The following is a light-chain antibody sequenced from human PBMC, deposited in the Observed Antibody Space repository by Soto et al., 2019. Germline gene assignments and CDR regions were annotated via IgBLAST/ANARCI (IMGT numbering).Light chain of an antibody. J-gene: IGKJ1*01. V-gene: IGKV3-20*01. Sequence: IVMTHSPATLSVYTGERATLSCRASQSVSNNYLAWYQQKPGQAPRLLIYDASNRAAGIPARFSGSGSGTDFTLTISRLEPEDFAVYYCPQYGSSSGTFGQGTKVDI. CDR3: PQYGSSSGT. CDR2: DAS. CDR1: QSVSNNY.